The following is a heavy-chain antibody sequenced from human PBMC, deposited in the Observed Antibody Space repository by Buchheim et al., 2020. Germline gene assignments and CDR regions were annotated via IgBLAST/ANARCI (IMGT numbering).Heavy chain of an antibody. J-gene: IGHJ5*02. V-gene: IGHV3-30-3*01. CDR3: ARDFPT. CDR1: GFTFSSYA. CDR2: ISYDGSNK. Sequence: QVQLVESGGGVVQPGRSLRLSCAASGFTFSSYAMHWVRQAPGEGLEWVAVISYDGSNKYYADSVKGRFTISRDNSKNTLYLQMNGLRAEDTAVYYCARDFPTWGQGTL.